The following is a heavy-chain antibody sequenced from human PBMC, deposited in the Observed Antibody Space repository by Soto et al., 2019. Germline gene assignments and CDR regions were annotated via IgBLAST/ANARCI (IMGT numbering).Heavy chain of an antibody. Sequence: QVQLLQSGAEVKKPGSSVRVSCEAYGGSFRTYSISWVRQAPGQGLEWMGEIIPIFGTVNYAQKFQGRVTIPADDPTTTVYMDLRSLRSEDTAVYYCAKGAVAGTPTSYYYYGMDVWGQGTTVPVSS. CDR2: IIPIFGTV. CDR1: GGSFRTYS. CDR3: AKGAVAGTPTSYYYYGMDV. D-gene: IGHD6-19*01. V-gene: IGHV1-69*12. J-gene: IGHJ6*02.